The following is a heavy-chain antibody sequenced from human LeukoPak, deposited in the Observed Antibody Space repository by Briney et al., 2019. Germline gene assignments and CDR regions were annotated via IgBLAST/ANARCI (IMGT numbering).Heavy chain of an antibody. CDR3: VINWNCDY. J-gene: IGHJ4*02. Sequence: GGSLRLSCAASGFTFSSYAMNWVRQAPGKGLEWVSSISHSGSDTYYADSVKGRFTTSRDNSKYTLYLQMNSLRAEDTAVYYCVINWNCDYWGQGTLVTVSS. D-gene: IGHD1-20*01. CDR2: ISHSGSDT. V-gene: IGHV3-23*01. CDR1: GFTFSSYA.